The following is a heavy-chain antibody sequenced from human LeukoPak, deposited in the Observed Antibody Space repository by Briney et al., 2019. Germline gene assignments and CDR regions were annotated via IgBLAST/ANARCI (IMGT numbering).Heavy chain of an antibody. CDR3: ARGDPHDYSNYWGYGMDV. Sequence: GASVKVSCKASGYTFTSYDINWVRQATGQGLEWMGWMNPNSGNTGYAQKFQGRVTMTRNTSISTAYMELSSLRSEDTAMYYCARGDPHDYSNYWGYGMDVWGQGTTVTVSS. V-gene: IGHV1-8*01. CDR1: GYTFTSYD. J-gene: IGHJ6*02. D-gene: IGHD4-11*01. CDR2: MNPNSGNT.